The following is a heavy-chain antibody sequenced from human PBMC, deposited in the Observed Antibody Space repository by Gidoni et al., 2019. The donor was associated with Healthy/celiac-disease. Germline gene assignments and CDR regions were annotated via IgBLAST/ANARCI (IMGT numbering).Heavy chain of an antibody. CDR2: ISWNSGSI. Sequence: EVQLVESGGGLVQPGRSLRLSCPASGFTFAAYAMHWVRKAPGKGLEWVAGISWNSGSIGYADSVKGRFTISRDNAKNSLYLQMNSLRAEDTALYYCAKGRLVVVAANDFDYWGQGTLVTVSS. D-gene: IGHD2-15*01. V-gene: IGHV3-9*01. CDR3: AKGRLVVVAANDFDY. CDR1: GFTFAAYA. J-gene: IGHJ4*02.